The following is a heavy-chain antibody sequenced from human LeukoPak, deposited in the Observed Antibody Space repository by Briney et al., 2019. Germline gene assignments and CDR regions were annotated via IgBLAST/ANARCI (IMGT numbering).Heavy chain of an antibody. V-gene: IGHV3-66*01. Sequence: GGSLRLSCIASGFTVSSTYMSWVRQAPGKGLAWVSVTYSGGSTYYADSVKGRCTISRDNSKNALYLQMNSLRGEDTAVYYCARDFEPYGSGSHCNYWGQGTLVTVSS. CDR1: GFTVSSTY. J-gene: IGHJ4*02. CDR2: TYSGGST. CDR3: ARDFEPYGSGSHCNY. D-gene: IGHD1-26*01.